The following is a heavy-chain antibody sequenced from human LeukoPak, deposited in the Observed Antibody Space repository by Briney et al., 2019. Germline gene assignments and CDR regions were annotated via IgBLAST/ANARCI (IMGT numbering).Heavy chain of an antibody. V-gene: IGHV3-11*06. Sequence: PGGSLRLSCAASGFTFSDYYMSWIRQAAGKGLEWVSHISCSRSYTNYADSVKGRFTISRDNAKNSLYLQMNSLRAEDTAVYYCARDCSSTRCYVFWEPGYGMDVWGQGTTVTVSS. CDR1: GFTFSDYY. D-gene: IGHD2-2*01. J-gene: IGHJ6*02. CDR2: ISCSRSYT. CDR3: ARDCSSTRCYVFWEPGYGMDV.